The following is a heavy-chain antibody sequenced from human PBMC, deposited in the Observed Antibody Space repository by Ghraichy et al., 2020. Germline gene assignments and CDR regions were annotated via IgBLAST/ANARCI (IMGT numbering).Heavy chain of an antibody. J-gene: IGHJ4*02. CDR1: GGSISSSSYY. V-gene: IGHV4-39*01. CDR2: IYYSGST. Sequence: SETLSLTCTVSGGSISSSSYYWGWIRQPPGKGLEWIGSIYYSGSTYYNPSLKSRVTISVDTSKNQFSLKLSSVTAADTAVYYCARLVDSGRFDYWGQGTLVTVSS. D-gene: IGHD5-12*01. CDR3: ARLVDSGRFDY.